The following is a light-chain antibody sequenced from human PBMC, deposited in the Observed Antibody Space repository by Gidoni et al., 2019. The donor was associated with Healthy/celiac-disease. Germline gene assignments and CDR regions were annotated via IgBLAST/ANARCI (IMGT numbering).Light chain of an antibody. J-gene: IGLJ2*01. CDR3: QAWDSSTAV. CDR1: NLGDKD. Sequence: SYELTQPPSVSVSPGQTASITCSGDNLGDKDACWYQQKPGQYPVLVIYQDSQRPSGIPERFSGSNSGNTATLTISGTQAMDEADYYCQAWDSSTAVFGGGTKLTVL. CDR2: QDS. V-gene: IGLV3-1*01.